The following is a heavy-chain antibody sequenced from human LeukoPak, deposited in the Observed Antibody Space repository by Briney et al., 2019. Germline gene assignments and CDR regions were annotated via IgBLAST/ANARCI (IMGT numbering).Heavy chain of an antibody. V-gene: IGHV3-7*03. D-gene: IGHD3-9*01. J-gene: IGHJ5*02. CDR1: GFTFSSDW. Sequence: GGSLRLSCVASGFTFSSDWMIWVRQAPGKGLEWVANIKPDGGEKYYVDSVKGRFTISRDNSKNSLYLQMNSLRTEDTALYYCAKDYEDYDILTGFEFNWFDPWGQGTLVTVSS. CDR3: AKDYEDYDILTGFEFNWFDP. CDR2: IKPDGGEK.